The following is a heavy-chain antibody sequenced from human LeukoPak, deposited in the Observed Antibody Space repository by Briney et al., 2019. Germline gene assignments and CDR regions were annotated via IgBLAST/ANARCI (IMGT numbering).Heavy chain of an antibody. D-gene: IGHD2-15*01. CDR2: IYYSGST. J-gene: IGHJ4*02. CDR1: GGSISSGGYY. Sequence: SQTLSLTCTVSGGSISSGGYYWSWIRQHPGKGLEWIGYIYYSGSTYYNPSLKSRVTISVDTSKNQFSLKLSSVTAADTAVYYCARGGLKFGSYDYWGQGTLVTVSS. CDR3: ARGGLKFGSYDY. V-gene: IGHV4-31*03.